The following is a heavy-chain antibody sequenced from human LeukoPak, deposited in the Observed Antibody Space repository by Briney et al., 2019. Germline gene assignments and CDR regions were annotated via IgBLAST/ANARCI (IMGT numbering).Heavy chain of an antibody. Sequence: GALRLSCVGSGFTSIAYALTWARQAPGKGLEWVSGISGGGVTTYYADSVKGRFTISRDNSKNTLYLQMNSLRADDTAIYYCARNQQLGGHSYYYYGMDVWGQGTTVTVSS. V-gene: IGHV3-23*01. CDR1: GFTSIAYA. CDR3: ARNQQLGGHSYYYYGMDV. J-gene: IGHJ6*02. CDR2: ISGGGVTT. D-gene: IGHD3-16*01.